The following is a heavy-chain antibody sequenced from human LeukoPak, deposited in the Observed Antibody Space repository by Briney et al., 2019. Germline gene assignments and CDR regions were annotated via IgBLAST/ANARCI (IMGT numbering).Heavy chain of an antibody. CDR1: GYTFTGYY. V-gene: IGHV1-2*02. J-gene: IGHJ4*02. Sequence: GASVKVSCKASGYTFTGYYMHWVRQAPGRGLEWMGWINPNSGDTNYAQNFQGRVTMTRDTSIRTAYLELSGLRSDDTAVYYCAKNPYEYYFDYWGQGTLVTVSS. CDR2: INPNSGDT. CDR3: AKNPYEYYFDY. D-gene: IGHD5-12*01.